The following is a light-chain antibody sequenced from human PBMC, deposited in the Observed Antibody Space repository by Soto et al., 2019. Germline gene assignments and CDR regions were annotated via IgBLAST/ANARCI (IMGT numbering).Light chain of an antibody. Sequence: EIVMTHSPATLSVSPGERATLSCRASQSVSNNLAWYQQKPGQAPRLLIYGASTRATAIPARFSGSGSGTEFTLTISSLQSEDFAVYYCQQYYSTPRVTFGPGTKVDIK. V-gene: IGKV3-15*01. CDR1: QSVSNN. CDR3: QQYYSTPRVT. J-gene: IGKJ3*01. CDR2: GAS.